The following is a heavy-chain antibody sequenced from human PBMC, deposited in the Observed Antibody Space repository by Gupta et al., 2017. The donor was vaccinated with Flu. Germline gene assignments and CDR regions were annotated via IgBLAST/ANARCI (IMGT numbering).Heavy chain of an antibody. CDR1: GGSISSGSYY. Sequence: QVQLQESGPGLVKPSQTLSLTCTVSGGSISSGSYYWSWIRQPAGKGLEWIGRIYTSGSTNYNPSLKSRVTISVDTSKNQFSLKLSSVTAADTAVYYCARVGVVVPAAIEPHAGWFDPWGQGTLVTVSS. D-gene: IGHD2-2*01. V-gene: IGHV4-61*02. CDR2: IYTSGST. CDR3: ARVGVVVPAAIEPHAGWFDP. J-gene: IGHJ5*02.